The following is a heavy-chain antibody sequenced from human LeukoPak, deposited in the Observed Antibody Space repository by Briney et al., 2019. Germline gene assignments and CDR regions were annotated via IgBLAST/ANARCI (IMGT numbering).Heavy chain of an antibody. D-gene: IGHD3-22*01. CDR2: IDPDGSEK. J-gene: IGHJ4*02. CDR3: AIPSSYDGSRYYHAY. V-gene: IGHV3-7*01. CDR1: GITFGSYS. Sequence: GGSLRLSCVASGITFGSYSMTWVRQAPGKGLEWVANIDPDGSEKDYVESVKGRLTISRDNAKKILYLQMNSLRADDTAVYYCAIPSSYDGSRYYHAYWGQGTLVTVSS.